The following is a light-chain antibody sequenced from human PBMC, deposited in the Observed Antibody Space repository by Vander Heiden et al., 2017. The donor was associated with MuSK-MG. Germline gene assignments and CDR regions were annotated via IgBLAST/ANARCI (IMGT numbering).Light chain of an antibody. J-gene: IGKJ1*01. CDR1: QSVRANQ. V-gene: IGKV3-20*01. CDR3: QHDSTSPWT. CDR2: AAS. Sequence: ILLTQSPGTLSLSPGETATLSCRASQSVRANQLAWYHQKPGQAPRLLIYAASRRATGIPDRFSGSGSGRDFTLTISKLEPEDFAVYYCQHDSTSPWTFGQGTRVEIK.